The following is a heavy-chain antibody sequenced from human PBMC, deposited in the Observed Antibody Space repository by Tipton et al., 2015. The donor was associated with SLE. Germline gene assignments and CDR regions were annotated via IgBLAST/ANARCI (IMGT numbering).Heavy chain of an antibody. CDR3: ARHRYYDSSGYSDY. J-gene: IGHJ4*02. V-gene: IGHV5-51*01. CDR2: IYPGDSDI. CDR1: GYSFTTYW. Sequence: QSGAEVKKPGESLRISCKASGYSFTTYWIGWVRQMPGKGLEWVGIIYPGDSDIRYSPSFQGQVTISVDKSISTAYLQWSSLKASDTAIFYCARHRYYDSSGYSDYWGQGTLVTVSS. D-gene: IGHD3-22*01.